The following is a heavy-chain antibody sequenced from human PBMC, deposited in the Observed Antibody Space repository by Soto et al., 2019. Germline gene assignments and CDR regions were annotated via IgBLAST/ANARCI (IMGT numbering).Heavy chain of an antibody. V-gene: IGHV3-74*01. CDR3: ARDFKY. CDR1: GVTFSTFW. J-gene: IGHJ4*02. Sequence: EVQLVESGGGLVQPGGSLRLSCEASGVTFSTFWMHWVRQAPGKGLVWVSRINSDGSSTNYEDSVKGRVTISRDNAKNMLYLQMNRLRAEDTAVDYCARDFKYWGQGTLVTVSS. CDR2: INSDGSST.